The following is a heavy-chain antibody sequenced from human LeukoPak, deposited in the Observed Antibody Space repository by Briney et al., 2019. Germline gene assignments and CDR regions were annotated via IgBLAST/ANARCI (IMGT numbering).Heavy chain of an antibody. Sequence: GGSLRLSCAASGFTFDDYAMHWARQAPGKGLEWVSGISWNSGSIGYADSVKGRFTISRDNAKNSLYLQMNSLRAEDTALYYCAKDRGSGIAAAGTSFQSWFDPWGQGTLVTVSS. CDR3: AKDRGSGIAAAGTSFQSWFDP. J-gene: IGHJ5*02. CDR1: GFTFDDYA. D-gene: IGHD6-13*01. V-gene: IGHV3-9*01. CDR2: ISWNSGSI.